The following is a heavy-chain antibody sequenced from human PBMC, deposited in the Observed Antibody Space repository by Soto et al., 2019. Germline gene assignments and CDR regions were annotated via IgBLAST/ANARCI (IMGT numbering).Heavy chain of an antibody. D-gene: IGHD2-2*02. CDR1: GYTFXTQA. J-gene: IGHJ4*02. CDR3: ARGMTLHTPLDY. V-gene: IGHV1-3*01. CDR2: INAGNGNT. Sequence: GASVKVACKASGYTFXTQAMQSLHQTPGQRLEWMGWINAGNGNTKYSQKFQGRVTITRDTSASTAYMELSSLRSEDTAVYYCARGMTLHTPLDYWGQGTLVTVSS.